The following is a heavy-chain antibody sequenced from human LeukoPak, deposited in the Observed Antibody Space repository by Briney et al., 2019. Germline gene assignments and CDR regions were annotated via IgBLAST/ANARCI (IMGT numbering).Heavy chain of an antibody. Sequence: SETLSLTCTVSGGSISSYYWSWIRQPPGKGLEWIGYVYYSGSTNYNPSLKSRVTISVDSSKNQFSLKLSSVTAADTAVYYCARVRDYVWGSYRYGIHYFDYWGQGTLVTVSS. CDR3: ARVRDYVWGSYRYGIHYFDY. D-gene: IGHD3-16*02. V-gene: IGHV4-59*01. CDR1: GGSISSYY. J-gene: IGHJ4*02. CDR2: VYYSGST.